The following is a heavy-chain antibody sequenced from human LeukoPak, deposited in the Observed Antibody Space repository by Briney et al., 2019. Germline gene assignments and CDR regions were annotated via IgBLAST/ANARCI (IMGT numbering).Heavy chain of an antibody. V-gene: IGHV1-69*05. Sequence: SVKVSCKASGGTFSSYAISWVRQAPGQGLEWMGRIIPIFGTANYAQKFQGRVTITTDESTSTAYMELSSLRSEDTAVYYCARDPTPVYYYDSGCAFDIWDQGTMVTVSS. CDR3: ARDPTPVYYYDSGCAFDI. CDR1: GGTFSSYA. D-gene: IGHD3-22*01. J-gene: IGHJ3*02. CDR2: IIPIFGTA.